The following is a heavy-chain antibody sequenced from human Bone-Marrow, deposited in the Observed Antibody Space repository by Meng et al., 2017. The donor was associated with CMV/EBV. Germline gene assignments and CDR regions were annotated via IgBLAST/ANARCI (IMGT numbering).Heavy chain of an antibody. CDR2: ITHSGST. J-gene: IGHJ6*02. CDR1: GGSFRGYY. V-gene: IGHV4-34*01. CDR3: ARGRMVPRAILSYFPFYV. Sequence: SETLSLTCAVYGGSFRGYYWTWIRQPPGKRLEWIGEITHSGSTNFQPSLRGRVTMSLDTSNNQFSLRLSSVTAADTAIYFCARGRMVPRAILSYFPFYVWGHGTTVPSP. D-gene: IGHD3-10*01.